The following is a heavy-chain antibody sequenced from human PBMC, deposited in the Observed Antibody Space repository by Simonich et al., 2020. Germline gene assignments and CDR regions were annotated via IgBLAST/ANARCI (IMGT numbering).Heavy chain of an antibody. Sequence: QVQLQQWGAGLLKPSETLSLTCAVYGGSISSYYWSWIRQPAGKGLEWIGRIYTSGSTNYNPSLKSRVTISVDTSKNQFSLKLSSVTAADTAVYYCASPSGSYAGGHAFDIWGQGTMVTVSS. CDR1: GGSISSYY. J-gene: IGHJ3*02. CDR2: IYTSGST. D-gene: IGHD1-26*01. V-gene: IGHV4-59*10. CDR3: ASPSGSYAGGHAFDI.